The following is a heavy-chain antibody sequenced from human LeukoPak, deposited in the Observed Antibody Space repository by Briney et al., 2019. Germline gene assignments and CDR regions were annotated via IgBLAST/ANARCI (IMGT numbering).Heavy chain of an antibody. J-gene: IGHJ3*02. D-gene: IGHD3-16*02. Sequence: SETLSLTCTVSGYSISSGYYWGWIRQPPGKGLEWIGSIYHSGNTHHSPSLKSRVTISLDTSKTQFSLKLSSVTAADTAVYYCARLSVIPPNDAFDIWGQGTMVTVSS. V-gene: IGHV4-38-2*02. CDR3: ARLSVIPPNDAFDI. CDR1: GYSISSGYY. CDR2: IYHSGNT.